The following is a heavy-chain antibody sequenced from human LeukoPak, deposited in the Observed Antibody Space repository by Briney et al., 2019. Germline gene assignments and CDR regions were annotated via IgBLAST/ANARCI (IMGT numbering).Heavy chain of an antibody. V-gene: IGHV3-23*01. D-gene: IGHD3-9*01. CDR3: ASAELLSNY. CDR1: GFTFSSYA. J-gene: IGHJ4*02. CDR2: ISGSGGST. Sequence: GGSLRLSCAASGFTFSSYAMSWVRQAPGKGLEWVSAISGSGGSTYYADSVKGRFTISRDNSKNTLYLQRKSLRAEDRAVYYCASAELLSNYWGEGTLVTVSS.